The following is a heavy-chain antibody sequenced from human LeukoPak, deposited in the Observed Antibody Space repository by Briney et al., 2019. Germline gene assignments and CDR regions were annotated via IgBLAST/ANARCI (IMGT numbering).Heavy chain of an antibody. CDR2: VYYTGRT. CDR1: DGSTTGYY. V-gene: IGHV4-59*08. Sequence: PSETLSLTCSVSDGSTTGYYWSWIRWPPGKGLEWIAYVYYTGRTLYNPSLESRVTISVDTSKTQFSLTVTSVTAADTAVYYCARHMSVSYDAFDLWGRGTTVTVSS. CDR3: ARHMSVSYDAFDL. D-gene: IGHD3-10*01. J-gene: IGHJ3*01.